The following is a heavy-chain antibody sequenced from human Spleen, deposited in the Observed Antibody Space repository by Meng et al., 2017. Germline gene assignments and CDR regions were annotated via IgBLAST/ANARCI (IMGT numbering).Heavy chain of an antibody. CDR1: GDSISDYF. J-gene: IGHJ3*02. CDR3: ARARGSHTFDM. CDR2: TFYSGST. Sequence: SETLSLTCTVSGDSISDYFWSWIRQPPGKGLEWIGQTFYSGSTNHNPSLKSRVTISVDTTKNQFSLKLRSVTAADTATYYCARARGSHTFDMWGQGSMVTVSS. D-gene: IGHD1-26*01. V-gene: IGHV4-59*12.